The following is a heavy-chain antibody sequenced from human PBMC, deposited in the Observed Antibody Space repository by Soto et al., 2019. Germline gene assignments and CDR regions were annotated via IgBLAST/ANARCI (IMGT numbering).Heavy chain of an antibody. D-gene: IGHD2-21*01. V-gene: IGHV4-34*01. CDR1: GGSFSGYY. CDR3: ARTGGAWAFDI. J-gene: IGHJ3*02. CDR2: INHSGST. Sequence: QVQLQQWGAGLLKPSETLSLTCAVYGGSFSGYYWSWIRQPPGKGLEWIGEINHSGSTNYNPSLKSRVTISVDTSKNQFSLKLSSVTAADTAVYYCARTGGAWAFDIWGQGTMVTVSS.